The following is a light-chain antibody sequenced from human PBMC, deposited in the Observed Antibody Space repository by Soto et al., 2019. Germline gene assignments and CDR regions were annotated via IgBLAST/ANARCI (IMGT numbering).Light chain of an antibody. Sequence: EIVMTQSPATLSVSPGERATPSCRASQSVSSNLAWYQQKPGQAPRLLIYGASTRATGIPARFSGSGSGTEFNLTISSLQSEDFAVYYCQQYNNWPPWTFGQGTKVEIK. CDR2: GAS. J-gene: IGKJ1*01. CDR3: QQYNNWPPWT. CDR1: QSVSSN. V-gene: IGKV3-15*01.